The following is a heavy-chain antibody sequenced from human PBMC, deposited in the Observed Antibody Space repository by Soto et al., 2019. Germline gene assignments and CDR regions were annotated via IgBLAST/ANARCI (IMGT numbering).Heavy chain of an antibody. CDR3: AKDRRGYGSSLRDAFDI. J-gene: IGHJ3*02. CDR2: ISGSGGST. CDR1: GFTFSSYA. D-gene: IGHD6-13*01. Sequence: GGSLRLSCAASGFTFSSYAMSWVRQAPGKGLEWVSAISGSGGSTYYADSVKGRFTISRDNSKNTLYLQMNSLRAEDTAVYYCAKDRRGYGSSLRDAFDIWGQGTMVTVSS. V-gene: IGHV3-23*01.